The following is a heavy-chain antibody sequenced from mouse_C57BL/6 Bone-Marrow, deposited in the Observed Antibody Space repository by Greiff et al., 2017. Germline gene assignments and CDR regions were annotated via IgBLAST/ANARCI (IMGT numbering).Heavy chain of an antibody. D-gene: IGHD1-1*01. CDR2: IDPSDSYT. CDR1: GYTFTSYW. V-gene: IGHV1-50*01. J-gene: IGHJ1*03. CDR3: AREEVLRLGDV. Sequence: QVQLQQPGAELVKPGASVKLSCKASGYTFTSYWMQWVKQRPGQGLEWIGEIDPSDSYTNYNQKFKGKATLTVDTSSSTAYMQLSSLTSEDSAVYYCAREEVLRLGDVWGTGTTVTVSS.